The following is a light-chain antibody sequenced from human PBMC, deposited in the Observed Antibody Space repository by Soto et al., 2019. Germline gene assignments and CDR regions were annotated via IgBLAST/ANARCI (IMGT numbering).Light chain of an antibody. V-gene: IGLV1-44*01. CDR1: SSNIGSNT. J-gene: IGLJ1*01. CDR2: SNT. CDR3: AAWDDSLNGPNYV. Sequence: QSVLTQPPSASGTPGQRVTISCSGSSSNIGSNTVNWYQQLPGTAPKLLIYSNTQQPSGVPDRFSGSKSGTSASLAISGLQCEDEDDYYCAAWDDSLNGPNYVFGTGTKLTVL.